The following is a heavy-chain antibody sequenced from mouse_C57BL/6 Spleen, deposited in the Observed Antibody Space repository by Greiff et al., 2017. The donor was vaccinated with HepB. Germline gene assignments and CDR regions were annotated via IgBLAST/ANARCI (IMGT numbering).Heavy chain of an antibody. J-gene: IGHJ4*01. CDR1: GFTFSDYG. CDR2: ISSGSSTI. CDR3: AREDYDYYYAMDY. Sequence: EVMLVESGGGLVKPGGSLKLSCAASGFTFSDYGMHWVRQAPEKGLEWVAYISSGSSTIYYADTVKGRFTISRDNAKNTLFLQMTSLRSEDTAMYYCAREDYDYYYAMDYLGQGTSVTVSS. V-gene: IGHV5-17*01. D-gene: IGHD2-4*01.